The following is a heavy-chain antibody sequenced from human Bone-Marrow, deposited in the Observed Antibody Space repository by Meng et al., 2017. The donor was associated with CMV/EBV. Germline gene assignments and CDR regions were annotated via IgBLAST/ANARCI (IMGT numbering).Heavy chain of an antibody. Sequence: ASVKVSCKASGYTFSSYGVTWVRQAPGQGLEWMGWISTYNGNTNYAQKFQGRVTMTTDTSTSTAYMEVRSLRSDDTAVYYCARGSAALDYLCQGTLVTVSS. CDR1: GYTFSSYG. CDR2: ISTYNGNT. D-gene: IGHD6-25*01. J-gene: IGHJ4*02. CDR3: ARGSAALDY. V-gene: IGHV1-18*01.